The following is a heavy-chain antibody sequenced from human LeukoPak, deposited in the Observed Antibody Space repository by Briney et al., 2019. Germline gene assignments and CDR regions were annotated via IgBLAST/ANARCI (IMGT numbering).Heavy chain of an antibody. D-gene: IGHD2-15*01. J-gene: IGHJ4*02. CDR3: ARAGGRYCSGGSCYGTSAFDY. V-gene: IGHV3-53*01. Sequence: GGSLRLSCAASGFTVSSNYMSWVRQAPGKGLEWVSVIYSGGSTYYADSVKGRFTISRDNSKNTLYLQMNSLRAEDTAVYYCARAGGRYCSGGSCYGTSAFDYWGQETLVTVSS. CDR2: IYSGGST. CDR1: GFTVSSNY.